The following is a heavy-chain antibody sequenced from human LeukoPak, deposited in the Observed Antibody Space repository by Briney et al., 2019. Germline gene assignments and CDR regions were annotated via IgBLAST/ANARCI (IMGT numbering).Heavy chain of an antibody. CDR3: ARSFSPNYYDLLDY. D-gene: IGHD3-22*01. CDR2: IYYSGST. CDR1: GGSISTYY. Sequence: SETLSLTCAVSGGSISTYYWSWIRRPPGKGPEWIGYIYYSGSTNYNPSLKSRVTISLDTSKNQFSLKLNSVTAADTAMYSCARSFSPNYYDLLDYWGQGTLVTVSS. J-gene: IGHJ4*02. V-gene: IGHV4-59*01.